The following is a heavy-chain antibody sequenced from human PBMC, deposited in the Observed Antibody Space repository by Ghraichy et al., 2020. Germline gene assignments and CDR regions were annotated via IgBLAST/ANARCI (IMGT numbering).Heavy chain of an antibody. J-gene: IGHJ5*02. CDR2: IYTSGST. CDR3: ARELTMVRGVRWFDP. V-gene: IGHV4-61*02. CDR1: GGSISSGSYY. D-gene: IGHD3-10*01. Sequence: SETLSLTCTVSGGSISSGSYYWSWIRQPAGKGLEWIGRIYTSGSTNYNPSLKSRVTISVDTSKNQFSLKLSSVTAADTAVYYCARELTMVRGVRWFDPWGQGTLVTVSS.